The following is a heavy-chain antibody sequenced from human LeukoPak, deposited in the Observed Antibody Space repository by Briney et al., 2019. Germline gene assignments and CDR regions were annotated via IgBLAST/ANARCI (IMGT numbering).Heavy chain of an antibody. CDR2: IKEDGTGK. Sequence: GGSLRLSCAASGFTFSTYWMSWVRQAPGRGLEWLANIKEDGTGKNHVDSVKGRFTISRDNAKNSLYLQMNGLRAEDTAVYYCAREIPQQLVAMDVWGQGTTVTVSS. D-gene: IGHD6-13*01. V-gene: IGHV3-7*04. CDR3: AREIPQQLVAMDV. CDR1: GFTFSTYW. J-gene: IGHJ6*02.